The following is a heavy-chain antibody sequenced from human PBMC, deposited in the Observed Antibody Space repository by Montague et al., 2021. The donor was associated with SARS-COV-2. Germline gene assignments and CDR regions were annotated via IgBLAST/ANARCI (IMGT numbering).Heavy chain of an antibody. CDR3: VREKYYFDDSGSK. CDR2: VYHTGST. D-gene: IGHD3-22*01. Sequence: SETLSLTCSVSGVSISSGSYYWSWVRQPPGKGLEWIGYVYHTGSTNYNPSFKSRVTLSIDTSKNQFSLNLTSVTAADTAVYYCVREKYYFDDSGSKWGQGTLVTV. CDR1: GVSISSGSYY. J-gene: IGHJ4*02. V-gene: IGHV4-61*01.